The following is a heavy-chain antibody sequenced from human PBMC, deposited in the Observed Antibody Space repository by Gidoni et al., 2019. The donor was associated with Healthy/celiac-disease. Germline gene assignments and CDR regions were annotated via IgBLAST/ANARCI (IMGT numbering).Heavy chain of an antibody. CDR3: ARYIVVVPAAMWANYYYYGMDV. CDR2: IIPIFGTA. J-gene: IGHJ6*02. CDR1: GGTFSSYA. D-gene: IGHD2-2*01. V-gene: IGHV1-69*01. Sequence: QVQLVQSGAEVKKPGSSVKVSCKASGGTFSSYAISWVRQAPGQGLEWMGGIIPIFGTANYAQKFQGRVTITADESTSTAYMELSSLRSEDTAVYYCARYIVVVPAAMWANYYYYGMDVWGQGTTVTVSS.